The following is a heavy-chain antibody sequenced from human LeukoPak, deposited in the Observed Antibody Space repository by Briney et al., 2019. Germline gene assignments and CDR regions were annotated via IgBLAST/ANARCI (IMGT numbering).Heavy chain of an antibody. D-gene: IGHD1-14*01. CDR2: IGPTGTDR. J-gene: IGHJ4*02. V-gene: IGHV3-21*01. Sequence: GGSLRLSCAASGFTFSSCGFNWVRQAPGKGLEWVSSIGPTGTDRYYADSVRGRFTISRDNAKNSMYLQMDSLRDEDVAVYYCATETIGRHYDYWGQGTLLTVSS. CDR3: ATETIGRHYDY. CDR1: GFTFSSCG.